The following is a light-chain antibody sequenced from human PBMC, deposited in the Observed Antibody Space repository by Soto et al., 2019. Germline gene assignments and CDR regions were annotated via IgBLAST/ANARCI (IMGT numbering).Light chain of an antibody. CDR2: EGS. CDR1: SSDVGSYNL. V-gene: IGLV2-23*01. CDR3: CSYAGSSTSCV. J-gene: IGLJ2*01. Sequence: QSALTQPASVSGSPGQSITISCTGTSSDVGSYNLVSWYQQHPGKAPKLMIYEGSKRPSGVSNRFSGSKSGNTASLTISGLQAEDEADYYCCSYAGSSTSCVFGGGTTVTVL.